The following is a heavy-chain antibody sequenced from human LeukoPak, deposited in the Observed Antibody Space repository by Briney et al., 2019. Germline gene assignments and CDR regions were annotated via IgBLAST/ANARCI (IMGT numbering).Heavy chain of an antibody. CDR2: INPSGGST. Sequence: GASVKVSCKASGYTFTGYYMHWVRQAPGQGLEWMGIINPSGGSTSYAQKFQGRVTMTRDTSTSTVYMELSSLRSEDTAVYYCARATLVRYCSSTSCYGMGYWGQGTLVTVSS. J-gene: IGHJ4*02. V-gene: IGHV1-46*01. D-gene: IGHD2-2*01. CDR3: ARATLVRYCSSTSCYGMGY. CDR1: GYTFTGYY.